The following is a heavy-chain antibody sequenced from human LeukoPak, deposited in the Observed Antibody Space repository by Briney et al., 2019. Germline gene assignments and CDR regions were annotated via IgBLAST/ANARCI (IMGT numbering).Heavy chain of an antibody. CDR1: GFTFSNYF. CDR3: ARLGVITSAGTYDY. J-gene: IGHJ4*02. D-gene: IGHD6-13*01. CDR2: KRGSDETV. Sequence: GGSLRLSSATTGFTFSNYFMTWIRQAPGNGLEWIAHKRGSDETVSYADSVRGRFTISRDNVKNSLYLQMNSMRAEDTAVYYCARLGVITSAGTYDYWGQGTLFTVSS. V-gene: IGHV3-11*01.